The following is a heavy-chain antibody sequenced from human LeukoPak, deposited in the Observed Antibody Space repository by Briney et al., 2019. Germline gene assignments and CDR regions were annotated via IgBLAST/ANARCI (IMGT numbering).Heavy chain of an antibody. CDR2: VSGNGAIT. CDR3: AKDLRGPDCSSTSCYDAFDI. J-gene: IGHJ3*02. CDR1: GFTVSSNY. Sequence: GSLRLSCAASGFTVSSNYMTWVRQAPGKGLEWVSAVSGNGAITHYADSVKGRFTISRDNSKNTIYLQMNSLRAEDTAVYYCAKDLRGPDCSSTSCYDAFDIWGQGTMVTVSS. D-gene: IGHD2-2*01. V-gene: IGHV3-23*01.